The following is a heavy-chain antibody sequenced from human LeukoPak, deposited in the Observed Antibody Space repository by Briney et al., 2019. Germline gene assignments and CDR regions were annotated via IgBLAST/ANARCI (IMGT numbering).Heavy chain of an antibody. CDR3: ATSVVVVAALDY. V-gene: IGHV1-46*01. Sequence: GASVKVSCKASGYTFTSYYMHWVRQAPGQGLERMGIINPSGGSTSYAQKFQGRVTMTRDTSTGTVYMELSSLRSEDTAVYYCATSVVVVAALDYWGQGTLVTVSS. D-gene: IGHD2-15*01. CDR1: GYTFTSYY. CDR2: INPSGGST. J-gene: IGHJ4*02.